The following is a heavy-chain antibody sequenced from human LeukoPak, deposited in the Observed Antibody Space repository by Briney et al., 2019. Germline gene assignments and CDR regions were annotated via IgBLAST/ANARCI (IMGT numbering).Heavy chain of an antibody. D-gene: IGHD6-13*01. Sequence: GGSLRLSCTLSGVSVTDTLIDWVRQAPGKGPEWVALIYIDARTVYADSVKGRFTISRDNSKNMVYLQMNSLRAEDTAVYYCARDQPGSSWLDYWGQGTLVTVSS. CDR1: GVSVTDTL. CDR2: IYIDART. V-gene: IGHV3-66*01. CDR3: ARDQPGSSWLDY. J-gene: IGHJ4*02.